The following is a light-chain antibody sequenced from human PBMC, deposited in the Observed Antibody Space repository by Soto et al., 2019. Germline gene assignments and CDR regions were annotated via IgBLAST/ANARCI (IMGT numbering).Light chain of an antibody. CDR2: AAS. J-gene: IGKJ5*01. Sequence: AIPMTQSPSSLSASVGDRVTITCRASQGIRNALGWYQQKPGKAPKLLIYAASSLQSGVPSRFSGSGSGTDFTLTISSLQPEDFATYYCLQDYNYPLTFGQGTRLEIK. V-gene: IGKV1-6*01. CDR1: QGIRNA. CDR3: LQDYNYPLT.